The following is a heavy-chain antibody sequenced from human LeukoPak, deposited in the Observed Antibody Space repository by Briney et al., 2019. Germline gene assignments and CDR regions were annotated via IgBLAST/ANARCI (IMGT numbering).Heavy chain of an antibody. Sequence: PGGSLRLSCAAFGFTFSSYSMNWVRQAPGKGLEWVSYISSSSSTIYDADSVKGRFTISRDNAKNSLYLQMNSLRAEDTAVYYCARDGGGYSSGWPYFDYWGQGTLVIVSS. CDR1: GFTFSSYS. D-gene: IGHD6-19*01. CDR2: ISSSSSTI. CDR3: ARDGGGYSSGWPYFDY. J-gene: IGHJ4*02. V-gene: IGHV3-48*01.